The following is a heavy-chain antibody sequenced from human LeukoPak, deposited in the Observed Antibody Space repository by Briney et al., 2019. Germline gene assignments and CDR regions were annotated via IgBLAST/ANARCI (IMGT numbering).Heavy chain of an antibody. CDR3: AKDRGASGISATDT. Sequence: PGGSLRLSCAASGFTFGSYAMHWVRQAPGKGLEWVAVISYDGSNKYHADSVKGRFAISRDNPKNTLYLQMNTLRDEDTAVYYCAKDRGASGISATDTWGQGTLVTVSS. CDR2: ISYDGSNK. J-gene: IGHJ5*02. D-gene: IGHD6-13*01. CDR1: GFTFGSYA. V-gene: IGHV3-30*18.